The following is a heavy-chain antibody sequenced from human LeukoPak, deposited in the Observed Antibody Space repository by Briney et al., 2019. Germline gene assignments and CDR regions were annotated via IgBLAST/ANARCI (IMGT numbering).Heavy chain of an antibody. D-gene: IGHD5-18*01. CDR1: GFIFSSYA. V-gene: IGHV4-34*01. CDR3: ARAVDTAMVTPFDY. CDR2: INHSGST. J-gene: IGHJ4*02. Sequence: PGGSLRLSCAASGFIFSSYAMIWVRQPPGKGLEWIGEINHSGSTNYNPSLKSRVTISVDTSKNQFSLKLSSVTAADTAVYYCARAVDTAMVTPFDYWGQGTLVTVSS.